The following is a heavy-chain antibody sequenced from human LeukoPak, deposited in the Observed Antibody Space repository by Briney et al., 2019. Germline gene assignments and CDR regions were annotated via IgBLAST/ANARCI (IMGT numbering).Heavy chain of an antibody. Sequence: GESLKISCKGSGYSFTSYWIGWVRQMPGKGLEWMGIIYPGDSDTRYSPSFQGQVTISADKSISTAYLQWSSLKASDTAMYYCARHYYGSVSYYMRLDYWGQGTLVTVSS. J-gene: IGHJ4*02. V-gene: IGHV5-51*01. D-gene: IGHD3-10*01. CDR2: IYPGDSDT. CDR1: GYSFTSYW. CDR3: ARHYYGSVSYYMRLDY.